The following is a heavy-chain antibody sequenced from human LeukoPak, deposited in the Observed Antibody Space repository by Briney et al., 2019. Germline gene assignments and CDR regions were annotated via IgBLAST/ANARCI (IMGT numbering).Heavy chain of an antibody. V-gene: IGHV4-34*01. CDR1: GGSFSGYY. J-gene: IGHJ4*02. D-gene: IGHD3-10*01. Sequence: SETLSLTCAVYGGSFSGYYWSWIRQPPGKGLEWIGEINHSGSTNYNPSLKSRVTISVDTSKNQFSLKLSSVTAADTAVYYCARGHDSLLLFGELLFDYWGQGTLVTVSS. CDR3: ARGHDSLLLFGELLFDY. CDR2: INHSGST.